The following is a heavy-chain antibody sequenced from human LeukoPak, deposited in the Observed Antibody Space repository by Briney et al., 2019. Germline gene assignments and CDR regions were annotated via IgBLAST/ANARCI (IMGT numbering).Heavy chain of an antibody. CDR1: GGSFSGYY. V-gene: IGHV4-34*01. Sequence: SETLSLTCAVYGGSFSGYYWSWIRQPPGKGLEGIGEINHSGSTNYNPSLKNRVTISVDTSKNQFSLKLSSVTAADTAVYYRARRSGPRITMVRGAVSLRAPNWFDPWGQGTLVTVSS. D-gene: IGHD3-10*01. CDR3: ARRSGPRITMVRGAVSLRAPNWFDP. J-gene: IGHJ5*02. CDR2: INHSGST.